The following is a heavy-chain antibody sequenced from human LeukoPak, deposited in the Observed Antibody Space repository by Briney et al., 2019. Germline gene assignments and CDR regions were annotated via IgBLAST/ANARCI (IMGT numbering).Heavy chain of an antibody. D-gene: IGHD3-10*01. V-gene: IGHV3-21*01. Sequence: PGGSLRLSCAASGFTFSSYSMNWVRQAPGKGLEWVSSISSSSSYIYYADSVKGRFTISRDNSKNTLYLQMNSLRAEDTAVYYCAKGQEYYYGSGSYRFDYWGQGTLVTVSS. J-gene: IGHJ4*02. CDR2: ISSSSSYI. CDR3: AKGQEYYYGSGSYRFDY. CDR1: GFTFSSYS.